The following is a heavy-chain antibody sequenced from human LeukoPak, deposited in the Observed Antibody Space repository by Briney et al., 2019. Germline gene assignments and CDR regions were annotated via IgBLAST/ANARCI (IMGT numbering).Heavy chain of an antibody. CDR1: GGTFSSYA. Sequence: GASVEVSCKASGGTFSSYAISWVRQAPGQGLEWMGGIIPIFGTANYAQKFQGRVTITADKSTSTAYMELSSLRSEDTAVYYCARDLSPRGGYADWGQGTLVTVSS. V-gene: IGHV1-69*06. CDR3: ARDLSPRGGYAD. J-gene: IGHJ4*02. CDR2: IIPIFGTA. D-gene: IGHD5-24*01.